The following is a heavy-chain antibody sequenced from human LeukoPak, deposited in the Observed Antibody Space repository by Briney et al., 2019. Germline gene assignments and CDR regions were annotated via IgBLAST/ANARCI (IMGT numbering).Heavy chain of an antibody. J-gene: IGHJ4*02. Sequence: GGSLRLSCAASGFTFSSYAMSWVRQAPGKGLAWVSAISGSGGSTYYADSVKGRFTISRDNSKNTLYLQMNSLRAEDTAVYYCAKPGVRGVIMWSFDYWGQGTLVTVSS. D-gene: IGHD3-10*01. CDR1: GFTFSSYA. CDR2: ISGSGGST. V-gene: IGHV3-23*01. CDR3: AKPGVRGVIMWSFDY.